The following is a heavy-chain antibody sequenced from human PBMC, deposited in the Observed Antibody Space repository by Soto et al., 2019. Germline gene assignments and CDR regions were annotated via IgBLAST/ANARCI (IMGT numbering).Heavy chain of an antibody. J-gene: IGHJ4*02. Sequence: QVQLVESGGGLVKPGGSLRLSCSASGFTFSDYYMGWIRQAPGKGLEWVSYISSSGSYTNYAASLKGRVTVSRDNAKNSLYLQMNSLRAEDTALYYCASAGDVWSAAFDCWGQGSLVTVSS. CDR3: ASAGDVWSAAFDC. CDR2: ISSSGSYT. CDR1: GFTFSDYY. V-gene: IGHV3-11*06. D-gene: IGHD3-3*01.